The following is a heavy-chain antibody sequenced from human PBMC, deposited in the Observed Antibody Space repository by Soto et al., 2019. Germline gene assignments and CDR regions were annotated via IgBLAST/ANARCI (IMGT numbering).Heavy chain of an antibody. CDR3: ARGFGRFNY. Sequence: EVQLLESGGGLVQPGGSLRLSCGVSGFTFNDFEMNWVRQAPGKGLEWLAYIDGSGTTKKYADSVRGRFTISRDNPNNSLFLQXXXLSAADTAIYYCARGFGRFNYWGQGTLVSVSS. CDR1: GFTFNDFE. CDR2: IDGSGTTK. V-gene: IGHV3-48*03. D-gene: IGHD3-10*01. J-gene: IGHJ4*02.